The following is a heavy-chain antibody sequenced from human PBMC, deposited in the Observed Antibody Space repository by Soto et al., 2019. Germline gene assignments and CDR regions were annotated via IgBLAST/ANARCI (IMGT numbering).Heavy chain of an antibody. D-gene: IGHD3-3*01. J-gene: IGHJ4*02. CDR1: GYTLTELS. Sequence: QVQLVQSGAEVKKPGASVKVSCKVSGYTLTELSLHWVRQAPGKGLEWMGGFDPEDGETIYAQKFQGRVTMTEDTSTVTAYMELSSLRSEDTAVYYCTTGQRPLRFLEWLSRYYFDYWGQGTLVTVSS. V-gene: IGHV1-24*01. CDR2: FDPEDGET. CDR3: TTGQRPLRFLEWLSRYYFDY.